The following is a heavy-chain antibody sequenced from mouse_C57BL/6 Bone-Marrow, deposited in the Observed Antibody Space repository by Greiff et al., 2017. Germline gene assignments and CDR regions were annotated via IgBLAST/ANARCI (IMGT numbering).Heavy chain of an antibody. CDR1: GYTFTSYW. Sequence: QVQLQQPGAELVMPGASVKLSCKASGYTFTSYWMHWVKQRPGQGLEWIGEIDPSDSYTNYNQKFKGKSTLTVDKSSSTAYMQLSSLTSEDSAVYYGARSVRRYFHYWGRGTTRTVSS. J-gene: IGHJ2*01. CDR3: ARSVRRYFHY. V-gene: IGHV1-69*01. CDR2: IDPSDSYT.